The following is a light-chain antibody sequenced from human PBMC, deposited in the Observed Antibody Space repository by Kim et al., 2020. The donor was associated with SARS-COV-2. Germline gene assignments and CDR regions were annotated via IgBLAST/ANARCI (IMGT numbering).Light chain of an antibody. CDR3: QQYHSTPWT. CDR1: QGISNS. CDR2: LAY. V-gene: IGKV1-NL1*01. Sequence: ASVGDRVTISCRASQGISNSLAWYQQKPGKAPKLLVYLAYRLESGVPSRFTGSGSGTDYTLTISSLQPEDFATYYCQQYHSTPWTFGHGTKVEVK. J-gene: IGKJ1*01.